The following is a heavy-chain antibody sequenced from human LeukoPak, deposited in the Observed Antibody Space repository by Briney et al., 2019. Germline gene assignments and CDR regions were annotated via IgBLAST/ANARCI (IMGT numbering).Heavy chain of an antibody. V-gene: IGHV3-33*01. D-gene: IGHD6-6*01. CDR3: ARDLSIAARPRWFDP. Sequence: GGSLRLSCAASGFTFSSYGMHWVRQAPGKGLEWVAVIWYDGSNKYYADSVEGRFTISRDNSKNTLYLQMNSLRAEDTAVYYCARDLSIAARPRWFDPWGQGTLVTVSS. CDR1: GFTFSSYG. CDR2: IWYDGSNK. J-gene: IGHJ5*02.